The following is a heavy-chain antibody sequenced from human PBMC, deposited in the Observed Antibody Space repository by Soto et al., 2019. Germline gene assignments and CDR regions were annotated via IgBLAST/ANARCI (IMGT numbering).Heavy chain of an antibody. CDR3: ARVGDYYDSSGPWHYFYY. Sequence: QVQLVESGGGVVQPGRSLRLSCAASEFTFSSYGMHWVRQAPGKGQEWVAVIWYDGSDKYYGDSVKGRFTISRDNSNNTLYLQMNILRSEDTAVYYCARVGDYYDSSGPWHYFYYGGQGTLVTVSS. CDR1: EFTFSSYG. V-gene: IGHV3-33*01. D-gene: IGHD3-22*01. J-gene: IGHJ4*02. CDR2: IWYDGSDK.